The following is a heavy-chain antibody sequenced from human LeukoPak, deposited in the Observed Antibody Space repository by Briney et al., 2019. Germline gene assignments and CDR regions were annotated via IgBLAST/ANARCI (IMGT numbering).Heavy chain of an antibody. V-gene: IGHV3-74*01. J-gene: IGHJ6*03. Sequence: GGSLRLSCAASGFTFGHYGMAWVRQAPGKGLVWVSRINSDGSSTAYADSVKGRFTISRDNAKNTLYLQMNSLRAEDTAVYYCAREYYDFWSGYYNYYYFMDVWGKGTTATVSS. CDR2: INSDGSST. CDR3: AREYYDFWSGYYNYYYFMDV. D-gene: IGHD3-3*01. CDR1: GFTFGHYG.